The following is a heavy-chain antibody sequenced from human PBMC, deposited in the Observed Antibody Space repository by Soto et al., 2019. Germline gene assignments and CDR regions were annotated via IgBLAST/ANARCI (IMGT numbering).Heavy chain of an antibody. Sequence: QAGGSLRLSCAASGFTFSSYAMSWVRQAPGKGLEWVSAISSNGAKTYYADSVKGRFTISRDNSKDTLYLQLNSLRAEDTALYYCAKDHYGDFDYWGQGTLVTVSS. D-gene: IGHD4-17*01. CDR1: GFTFSSYA. V-gene: IGHV3-23*01. J-gene: IGHJ4*02. CDR2: ISSNGAKT. CDR3: AKDHYGDFDY.